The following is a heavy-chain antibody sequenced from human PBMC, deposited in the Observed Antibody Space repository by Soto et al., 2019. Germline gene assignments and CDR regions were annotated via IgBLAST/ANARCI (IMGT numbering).Heavy chain of an antibody. CDR1: GGSFSGYY. J-gene: IGHJ1*01. V-gene: IGHV4-34*01. Sequence: SETLSLTCAVYGGSFSGYYWSWIRQPPGKGLEWIGEINHSGSTNYNPSLKSRVTISVDTSKNQFSLKLSSVTAADTAVYYCARGHGGPTRAHPGYFQHWGQGTLVTVSS. D-gene: IGHD2-15*01. CDR2: INHSGST. CDR3: ARGHGGPTRAHPGYFQH.